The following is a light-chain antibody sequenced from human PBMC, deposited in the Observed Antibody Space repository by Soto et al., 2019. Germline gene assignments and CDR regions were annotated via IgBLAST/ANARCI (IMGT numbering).Light chain of an antibody. CDR3: MQALQTGYT. Sequence: DIVMTQSPLYLTVTPGEPASISCRSSQSLLHRNGYNYLDWYLQKPGQSPQLLIYLGSNRASGVPDRFSDSGSGTDFTLKISRVEAEDVGVYYCMQALQTGYTFGQGTKREIK. CDR2: LGS. V-gene: IGKV2-28*01. J-gene: IGKJ2*01. CDR1: QSLLHRNGYNY.